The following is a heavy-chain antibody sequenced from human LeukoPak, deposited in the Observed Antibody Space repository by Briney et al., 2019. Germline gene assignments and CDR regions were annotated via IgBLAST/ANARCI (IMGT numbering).Heavy chain of an antibody. J-gene: IGHJ4*02. CDR2: IKQDGSEQ. CDR3: AGGQGWLLDY. Sequence: GGSLRLSCAASGFTFSSYWMTWVRRAPGKELEWVANIKQDGSEQYYVDSVRGRFTISRDNAKNSLFLQMNSLRVEDTAVYYCAGGQGWLLDYWGQEALVTVSS. D-gene: IGHD2-15*01. CDR1: GFTFSSYW. V-gene: IGHV3-7*05.